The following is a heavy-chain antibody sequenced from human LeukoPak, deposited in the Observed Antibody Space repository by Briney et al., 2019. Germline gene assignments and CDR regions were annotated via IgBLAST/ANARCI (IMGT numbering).Heavy chain of an antibody. Sequence: ASVKGSCKASGYIFTKYVVLWVRHAPGQGPEWIGWLKAGIGDTKYSQSFEDRLNITRDTSASTVYMELSSLTSEDTALYYCARDDCGDTCYPGGYWGQGTLVTVSS. CDR3: ARDDCGDTCYPGGY. CDR1: GYIFTKYV. D-gene: IGHD2-21*01. J-gene: IGHJ4*02. V-gene: IGHV1-3*01. CDR2: LKAGIGDT.